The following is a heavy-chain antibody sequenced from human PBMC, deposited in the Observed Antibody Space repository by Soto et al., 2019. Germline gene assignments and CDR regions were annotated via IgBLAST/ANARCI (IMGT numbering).Heavy chain of an antibody. CDR3: ARKVPGSTTRPDYWYFDL. J-gene: IGHJ2*01. D-gene: IGHD3-10*01. CDR2: ISGGGEAT. Sequence: EVQLLESGGGLVQPGGSLRLSCAASGFTFISYAMNWVRQAPGKGLQWVSAISGGGEATFYADSVKGRFTISRDNSRNTVTLQMNSLGADDTAVYYCARKVPGSTTRPDYWYFDLCGRGTLVTVSS. V-gene: IGHV3-23*01. CDR1: GFTFISYA.